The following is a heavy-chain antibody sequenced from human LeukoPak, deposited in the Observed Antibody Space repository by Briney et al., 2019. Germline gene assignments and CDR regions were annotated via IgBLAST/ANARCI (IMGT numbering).Heavy chain of an antibody. CDR2: INHSGST. J-gene: IGHJ3*02. CDR3: ARVTYYDILTGHLKAFDI. CDR1: GGSFSGYY. Sequence: SETLSLPCAVYGGSFSGYYWSWIRQPPGKGLEWIGEINHSGSTNYNPSLKSRVTISVDTSKNQFSLKLSSVTAADTAVYYCARVTYYDILTGHLKAFDIWGQGAMVTVSS. D-gene: IGHD3-9*01. V-gene: IGHV4-34*01.